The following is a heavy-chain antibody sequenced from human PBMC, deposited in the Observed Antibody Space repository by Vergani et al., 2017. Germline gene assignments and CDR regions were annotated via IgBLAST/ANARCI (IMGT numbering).Heavy chain of an antibody. CDR3: VKDAVSYENFFDS. V-gene: IGHV3-23*01. J-gene: IGHJ4*02. CDR1: GFTFSTYA. CDR2: LTGGGGST. D-gene: IGHD1-26*01. Sequence: EVQLLESGGSLKQPGGSVRLSCAASGFTFSTYAMHWVRQAPGKGLEWVSALTGGGGSTYYADPFKGRFIISRDNSRDTLYLQMNSLRPEDSATYYCVKDAVSYENFFDSWGKGTLVTVSS.